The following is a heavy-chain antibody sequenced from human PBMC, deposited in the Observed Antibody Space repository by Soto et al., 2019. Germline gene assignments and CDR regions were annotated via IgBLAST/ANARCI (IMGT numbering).Heavy chain of an antibody. D-gene: IGHD3-10*02. Sequence: QVQLQQWGAGLLKPSETLSLTCAVSGGSFRSFYWSWIRQPPGRGPEWLGQINHSGSTSYTPSLKSRLTLSVDTSNKQFSLNLRSVTAADTAVYYCARGPADVSPTPFDFWGQGTLVTVSS. J-gene: IGHJ4*02. CDR3: ARGPADVSPTPFDF. CDR1: GGSFRSFY. CDR2: INHSGST. V-gene: IGHV4-34*02.